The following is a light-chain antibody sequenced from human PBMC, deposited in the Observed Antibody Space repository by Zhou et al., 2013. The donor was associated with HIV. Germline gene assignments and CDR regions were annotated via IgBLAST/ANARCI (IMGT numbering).Light chain of an antibody. Sequence: EIVMTQSPATLSVSPGERATLSCRASQSVSANLAWYQQKPGQAPRLLIYAASTRATGVPARFSGSGSGTEFTLTISSLQSEDFAVYYCQKYGDSKTFGQGT. CDR2: AAS. CDR3: QKYGDSKT. CDR1: QSVSAN. V-gene: IGKV3-15*01. J-gene: IGKJ1*01.